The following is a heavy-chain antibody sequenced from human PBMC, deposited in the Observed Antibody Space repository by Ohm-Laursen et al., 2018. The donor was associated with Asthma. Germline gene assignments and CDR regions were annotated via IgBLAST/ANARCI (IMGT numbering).Heavy chain of an antibody. CDR2: INHSGNT. J-gene: IGHJ4*02. CDR1: GGSFSGYY. Sequence: TLSLTCAVYGGSFSGYYWSWIRQPPGKGLEGIGEINHSGNTNYNPSLKSRVTISVDTSKNQFSLKLSSVTAADTAVYYCARADGPNDYINVDYWGQGTLVTVSS. D-gene: IGHD4-11*01. V-gene: IGHV4-34*01. CDR3: ARADGPNDYINVDY.